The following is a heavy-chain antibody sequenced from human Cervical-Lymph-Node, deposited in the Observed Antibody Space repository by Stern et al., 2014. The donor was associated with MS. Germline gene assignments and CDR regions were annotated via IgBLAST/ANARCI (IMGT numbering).Heavy chain of an antibody. J-gene: IGHJ4*02. CDR3: ARDSYGYNYFDY. V-gene: IGHV3-53*01. D-gene: IGHD5-18*01. Sequence: EVQLVESGGGLIQPGGSLRLSCAASGFTVSSNYMSWVRQAPGKGLEGVSIIYSGGSTYYADSVKGRFTISRDNSKNTLYLQMNSLRAEDTAVYYCARDSYGYNYFDYWGQGTLVTVSS. CDR2: IYSGGST. CDR1: GFTVSSNY.